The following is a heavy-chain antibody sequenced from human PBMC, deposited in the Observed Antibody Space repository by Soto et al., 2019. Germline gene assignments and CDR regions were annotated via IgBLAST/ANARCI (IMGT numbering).Heavy chain of an antibody. D-gene: IGHD3-3*01. J-gene: IGHJ5*02. V-gene: IGHV4-31*03. Sequence: SEPLSLPCTVSGGSISSGGYYWSWIRQHPGKGLEWIGYIYYSGSTYYNPSLKSRVTISVDTSKNQFSLKLSSVTAADTAVYYCARVFRDFSAYWFDPWGQGTLVTVSS. CDR2: IYYSGST. CDR3: ARVFRDFSAYWFDP. CDR1: GGSISSGGYY.